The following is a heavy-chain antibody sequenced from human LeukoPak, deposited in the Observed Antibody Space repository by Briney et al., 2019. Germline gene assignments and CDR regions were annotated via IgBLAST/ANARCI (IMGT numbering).Heavy chain of an antibody. CDR2: ISSRGTTT. CDR3: AKGGPYCSTTSCAQTFDC. J-gene: IGHJ4*02. Sequence: GGSLRLSCAASGFTFSTFSMTWVRQAPGKGLEWASVISSRGTTTMYADSVKGRFTISRDNSKDTLYLQMNSLKAEDTALYFCAKGGPYCSTTSCAQTFDCWGQGTLVTVSP. CDR1: GFTFSTFS. D-gene: IGHD2-2*01. V-gene: IGHV3-23*01.